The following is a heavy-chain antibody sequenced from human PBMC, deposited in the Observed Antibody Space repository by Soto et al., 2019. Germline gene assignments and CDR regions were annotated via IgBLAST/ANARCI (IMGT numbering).Heavy chain of an antibody. CDR1: GYSFTSYW. V-gene: IGHV5-10-1*01. Sequence: GESLKISCKGSGYSFTSYWISWGRQMPGKGLEWMGRIDPSDSYTNYSPSFQGHVTISADKSISTAYLQWSSLKASDTAIYYCARHSRALAAMLYYYGMDVWGQGTTVTVSS. CDR3: ARHSRALAAMLYYYGMDV. J-gene: IGHJ6*02. D-gene: IGHD2-2*01. CDR2: IDPSDSYT.